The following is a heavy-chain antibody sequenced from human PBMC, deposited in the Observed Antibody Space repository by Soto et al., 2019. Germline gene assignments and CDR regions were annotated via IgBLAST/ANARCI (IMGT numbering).Heavy chain of an antibody. V-gene: IGHV3-66*01. CDR1: GFTVSSNY. CDR3: ARDTFYHGLDV. J-gene: IGHJ6*02. CDR2: IYSGGTT. Sequence: PGGSLRLSCAASGFTVSSNYMTWVRQAPGKGLEWVSVIYSGGTTLYADSVRGRFTISRDHSKNMVFLEMNGLRVADTAVYYCARDTFYHGLDVWGQGTTVTVSS. D-gene: IGHD3-16*01.